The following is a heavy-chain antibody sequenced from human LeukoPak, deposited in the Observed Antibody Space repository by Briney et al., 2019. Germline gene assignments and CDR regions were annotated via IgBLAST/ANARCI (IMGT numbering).Heavy chain of an antibody. J-gene: IGHJ4*02. Sequence: ASVTVSCKASGYTFTGYYMHWVRQAPGQGLEWMGWINPNSGGTNYAQKFQGRVTVTRDTSISTAYMELSRLRSDDTAVYYCARDLVDSSVVDYWGQGTLVTVSS. CDR2: INPNSGGT. CDR3: ARDLVDSSVVDY. D-gene: IGHD3-22*01. CDR1: GYTFTGYY. V-gene: IGHV1-2*02.